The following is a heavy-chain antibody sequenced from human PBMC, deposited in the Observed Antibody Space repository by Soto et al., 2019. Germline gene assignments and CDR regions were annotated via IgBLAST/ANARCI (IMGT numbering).Heavy chain of an antibody. CDR1: GFAFDNG. Sequence: GGSLRLSCAASGFAFDNGMTWVRQAPGKGLEWISTVDYSGNSQHYADSVKGRFTISRDKSKDTIALQMSNLRAEDTALYYCVSWVTAHFDNWGQGTLVTVSS. D-gene: IGHD2-21*02. V-gene: IGHV3-23*05. CDR2: VDYSGNSQ. CDR3: VSWVTAHFDN. J-gene: IGHJ4*02.